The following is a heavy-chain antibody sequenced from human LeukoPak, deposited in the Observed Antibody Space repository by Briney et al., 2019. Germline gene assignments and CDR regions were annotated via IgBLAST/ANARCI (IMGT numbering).Heavy chain of an antibody. D-gene: IGHD3-10*01. CDR3: ARGMVRGAKRFDP. J-gene: IGHJ5*02. CDR2: ISSSSYI. V-gene: IGHV3-21*01. CDR1: GFTFSSYG. Sequence: GGSLRLSCAASGFTFSSYGMHWVRQAPGKGLEWVSSISSSSYIYYADSVKGRFTISRDNAKNSLYLQMNSLRAEDTAVYYCARGMVRGAKRFDPWGQGTLVTVSS.